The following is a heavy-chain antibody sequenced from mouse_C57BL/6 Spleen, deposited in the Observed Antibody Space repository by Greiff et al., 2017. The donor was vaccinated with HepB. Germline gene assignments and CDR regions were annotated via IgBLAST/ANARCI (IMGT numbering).Heavy chain of an antibody. CDR3: ARSDYGSSSWFAY. Sequence: QVQLQQPGAELVKPGASVKLSCTASGYTFTSYWMHWVKQRPGQGLEWIGMIHPHSGSTNYNEKFKSKATLTVDKSSSTASMQLSSLTSEDSAVYYCARSDYGSSSWFAYWGQGTLVTVSA. CDR1: GYTFTSYW. J-gene: IGHJ3*01. D-gene: IGHD1-1*01. V-gene: IGHV1-64*01. CDR2: IHPHSGST.